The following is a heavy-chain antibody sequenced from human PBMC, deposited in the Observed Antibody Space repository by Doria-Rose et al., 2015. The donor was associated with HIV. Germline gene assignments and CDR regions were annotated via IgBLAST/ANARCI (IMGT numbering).Heavy chain of an antibody. V-gene: IGHV4-31*03. D-gene: IGHD3-3*01. CDR1: GASVSSRGYY. J-gene: IGHJ4*02. CDR2: TYYTGTS. Sequence: LQESGPGLVKPSETLSLTCSVPGASVSSRGYYWNWIRQVPGKGLESLGYTYYTGTSDYSPSLKSRLNMAVDTSKNQFSLKLSFVTVADTAVYYCARMGSYRELDYWGQGALVTVSA. CDR3: ARMGSYRELDY.